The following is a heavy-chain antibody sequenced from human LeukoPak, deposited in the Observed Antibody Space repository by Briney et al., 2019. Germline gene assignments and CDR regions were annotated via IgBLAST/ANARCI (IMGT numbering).Heavy chain of an antibody. CDR2: ISSSSSYI. CDR3: ARGIAAAYYFDY. V-gene: IGHV3-21*01. D-gene: IGHD6-13*01. Sequence: PGGSLRLSCAASGFTFSSYSMNWVRQAPGKGLEWVSSISSSSSYIYYADSVKGRFTISRDNAKNPLYLQMNSLRAEDTAVYYCARGIAAAYYFDYWGQGTLVTVSS. J-gene: IGHJ4*02. CDR1: GFTFSSYS.